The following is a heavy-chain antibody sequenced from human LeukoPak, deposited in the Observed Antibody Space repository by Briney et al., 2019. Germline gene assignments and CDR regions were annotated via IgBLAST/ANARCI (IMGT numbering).Heavy chain of an antibody. CDR1: GGSVSSGSYY. CDR3: ARDHATTDAFDI. J-gene: IGHJ3*02. D-gene: IGHD4-11*01. Sequence: SETLSLTCTVPGGSVSSGSYYWSWIRQPPGKGLEWIGYIYYSGSTNYNPSLKSRVTISVDTSKNQFSLKLSSVTAADTAVYYCARDHATTDAFDIWGQGTMVTVSS. CDR2: IYYSGST. V-gene: IGHV4-61*01.